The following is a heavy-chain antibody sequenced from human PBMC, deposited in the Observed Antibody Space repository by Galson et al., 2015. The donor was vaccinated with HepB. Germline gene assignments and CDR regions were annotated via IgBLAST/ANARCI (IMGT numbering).Heavy chain of an antibody. Sequence: QSGAEVKKPGESLNISCKGSGNSFISNWISWVRQMPGKGLEWMGRIDPSDSSTEYSPTFQGHVTISVDKSVTTAYLQWSSLKASDTAIYYCATGLWLVEDWGQGTLVSVSS. CDR1: GNSFISNW. V-gene: IGHV5-10-1*01. J-gene: IGHJ4*02. CDR2: IDPSDSST. CDR3: ATGLWLVED. D-gene: IGHD5-12*01.